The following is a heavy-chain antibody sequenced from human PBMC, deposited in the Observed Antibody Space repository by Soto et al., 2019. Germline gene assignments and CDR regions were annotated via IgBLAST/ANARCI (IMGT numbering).Heavy chain of an antibody. V-gene: IGHV3-30*03. D-gene: IGHD2-15*01. Sequence: QVQLVESGGGLVQPGGSLRLSCTASGFVFSKYGMHWVRQAPGKGLEWVAVTSYDGSTEFYAESVKGRFNVSRDNSENTLYLQINSLRVGDTAVYFCARSDVDCSGGTCFSFGFDYWGQGTPVTVSS. CDR1: GFVFSKYG. CDR3: ARSDVDCSGGTCFSFGFDY. J-gene: IGHJ4*01. CDR2: TSYDGSTE.